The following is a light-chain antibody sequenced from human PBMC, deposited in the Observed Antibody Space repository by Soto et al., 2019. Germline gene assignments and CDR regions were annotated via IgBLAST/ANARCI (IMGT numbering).Light chain of an antibody. CDR3: CSYAGGNTLI. CDR2: EVT. Sequence: QSALTQPASVSGSPGQSITISCTGTSGDIGGYNYVSWYQQHPGKAPKLLISEVTNRPSGVSNRFSGSKSGNTASLTISGLQAEDEADYYCCSYAGGNTLIFGGGTKLTVL. J-gene: IGLJ2*01. V-gene: IGLV2-14*01. CDR1: SGDIGGYNY.